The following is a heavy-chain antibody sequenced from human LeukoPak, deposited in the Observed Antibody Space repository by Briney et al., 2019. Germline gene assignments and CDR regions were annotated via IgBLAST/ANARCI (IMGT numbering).Heavy chain of an antibody. CDR2: ISSSSSYI. V-gene: IGHV3-21*01. CDR3: ARDKDVYFDY. CDR1: GFTFSTYR. Sequence: GGSLRLSCVGTGFTFSTYRMNWVRQAPGKGLEWVSSISSSSSYIYCADSVKGRITISRDNAKNSLYLQMNSLRVEDTAVYYCARDKDVYFDYWGQGTLVTVSS. J-gene: IGHJ4*02.